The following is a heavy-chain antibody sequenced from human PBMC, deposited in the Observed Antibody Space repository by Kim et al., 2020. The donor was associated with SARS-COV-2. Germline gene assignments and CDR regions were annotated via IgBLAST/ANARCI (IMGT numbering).Heavy chain of an antibody. Sequence: SVKVSCKASGGTFSSYAISWVRQAPGQGLEWMGGIIPIFGTANYAQKFQGRVTITADESTSTAYMELSSLRSEDTAVYYCAREKSELSDLSSWSRDNWFDPWGQGTLVTVSS. CDR3: AREKSELSDLSSWSRDNWFDP. V-gene: IGHV1-69*13. J-gene: IGHJ5*02. D-gene: IGHD6-13*01. CDR2: IIPIFGTA. CDR1: GGTFSSYA.